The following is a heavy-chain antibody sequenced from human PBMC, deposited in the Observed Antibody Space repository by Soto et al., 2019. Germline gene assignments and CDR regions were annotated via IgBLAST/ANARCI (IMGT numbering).Heavy chain of an antibody. CDR1: GFTFSSYS. V-gene: IGHV3-21*01. CDR2: ISSSSSYI. Sequence: GGSLRLSCAASGFTFSSYSMNWVRQAPGKGLEWVSSISSSSSYIYYADSVKGRFTISRDNAKNSLYLQMNSLRAEDTAVYYCASRATYCGGDCYSDYWGQGTLVTVSS. J-gene: IGHJ4*02. CDR3: ASRATYCGGDCYSDY. D-gene: IGHD2-21*02.